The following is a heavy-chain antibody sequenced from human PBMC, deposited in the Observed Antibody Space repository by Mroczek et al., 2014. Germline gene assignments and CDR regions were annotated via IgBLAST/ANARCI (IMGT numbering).Heavy chain of an antibody. J-gene: IGHJ4*02. CDR3: ARGLEGYCSGGSCYEDDY. Sequence: QVQLVQSGAEVKKPGASVKVSCKASGYTFTSYGISWVRQAPGQGLEWMGWISAYNGNTNYAQKLQGRVTMTTDTSTSTAYMELRSLRSDDTAVYYCARGLEGYCSGGSCYEDDYWGQGTLVTVSS. V-gene: IGHV1-18*01. CDR2: ISAYNGNT. D-gene: IGHD2-15*01. CDR1: GYTFTSYG.